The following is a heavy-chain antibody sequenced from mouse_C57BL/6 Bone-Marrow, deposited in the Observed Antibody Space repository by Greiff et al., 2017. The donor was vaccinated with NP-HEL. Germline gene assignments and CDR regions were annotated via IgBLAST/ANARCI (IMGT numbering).Heavy chain of an antibody. CDR3: ARFYDGYYGRAMDY. V-gene: IGHV1-81*01. Sequence: VQLQQSGAELARPGASVKLSCKASGYTFTSYGISWVKQSTGQGLEWIGEIYPRSGNTYYNEKFKGKATLTADKSSSTAYMELRSLTSEDSAVYFCARFYDGYYGRAMDYWGQGTSVTVSS. CDR1: GYTFTSYG. CDR2: IYPRSGNT. J-gene: IGHJ4*01. D-gene: IGHD2-3*01.